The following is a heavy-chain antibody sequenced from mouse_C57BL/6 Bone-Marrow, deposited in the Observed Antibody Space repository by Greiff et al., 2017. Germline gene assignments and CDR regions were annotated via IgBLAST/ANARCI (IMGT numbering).Heavy chain of an antibody. Sequence: VQLQQPGAELVKPGASVKLSCKASGYTFTSYWMHWVKQRPGQGLEWIGMIHPNSGSTNYNEKFKSKATLTVDKSSSPAYMQLSSLTSEDSAVYYCARGGGFITTVVAPYWYFDVWGTGTTVTVSS. D-gene: IGHD1-1*01. J-gene: IGHJ1*03. CDR3: ARGGGFITTVVAPYWYFDV. CDR1: GYTFTSYW. CDR2: IHPNSGST. V-gene: IGHV1-64*01.